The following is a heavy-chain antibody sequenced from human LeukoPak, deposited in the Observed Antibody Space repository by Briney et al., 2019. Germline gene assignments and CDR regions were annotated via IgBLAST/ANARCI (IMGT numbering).Heavy chain of an antibody. CDR2: INTDGSST. Sequence: PGGSLRLSCAASGFTFSSYWMHWVRQAPGKGLVWVLRINTDGSSTSYADSVKGRFTISRDNAKNTLYLQMNSLRAEDTAVYYCARARSITMVRGVIGYWGQGTLVTVSS. CDR3: ARARSITMVRGVIGY. CDR1: GFTFSSYW. J-gene: IGHJ4*02. D-gene: IGHD3-10*01. V-gene: IGHV3-74*01.